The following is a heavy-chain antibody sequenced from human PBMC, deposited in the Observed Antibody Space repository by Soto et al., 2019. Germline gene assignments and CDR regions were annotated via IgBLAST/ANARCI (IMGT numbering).Heavy chain of an antibody. CDR1: GFTFSSYA. D-gene: IGHD6-13*01. CDR3: AKVGRIAAAGTGWFDP. CDR2: ISGSGGST. J-gene: IGHJ5*02. Sequence: GGSLRLSCAASGFTFSSYAMSWVRQAPGKGLEWVSAISGSGGSTYYADSVKGRFTISRDNSKNTLYLQMNSLRAEDTAVYYCAKVGRIAAAGTGWFDPWGQGTLVTVSS. V-gene: IGHV3-23*01.